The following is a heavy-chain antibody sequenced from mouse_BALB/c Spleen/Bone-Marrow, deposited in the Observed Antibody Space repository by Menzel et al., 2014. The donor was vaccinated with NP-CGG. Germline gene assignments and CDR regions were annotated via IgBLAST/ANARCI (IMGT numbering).Heavy chain of an antibody. CDR3: ARRIYYAMGY. V-gene: IGHV1-54*03. Sequence: VMLVESGAELVRPGTSVKVSCKASGYAFTNYLIEWIRQRPEQGLEWIGVLNPGSGGTNYDEKFKGKATLTADKSSSTAYMQLSSLTSDDSAVYFCARRIYYAMGYWGQGTALTGSS. J-gene: IGHJ2*01. D-gene: IGHD2-1*01. CDR2: LNPGSGGT. CDR1: GYAFTNYL.